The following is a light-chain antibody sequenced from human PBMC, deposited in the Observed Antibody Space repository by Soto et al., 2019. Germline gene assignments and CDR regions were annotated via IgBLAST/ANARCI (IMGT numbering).Light chain of an antibody. J-gene: IGLJ2*01. CDR2: DDD. V-gene: IGLV1-51*01. Sequence: QSVLTQPPSVSAAPGQKVAISCSGSTSNVEKNYVCWYQQFPGTAPKLLIFDDDKRPSGISDRFSGSKPGTSATLVITGLQTGDEADYFCGSWDTSLSAVVFGGGTKLTVL. CDR1: TSNVEKNY. CDR3: GSWDTSLSAVV.